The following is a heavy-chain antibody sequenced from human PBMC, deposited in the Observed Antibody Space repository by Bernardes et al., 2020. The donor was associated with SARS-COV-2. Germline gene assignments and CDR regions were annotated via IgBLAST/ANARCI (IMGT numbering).Heavy chain of an antibody. V-gene: IGHV4-61*02. J-gene: IGHJ6*02. CDR3: ARGVHYYGSGSYLDGLDV. CDR1: GGSISSGSYY. CDR2: IYSSGNT. D-gene: IGHD3-10*01. Sequence: SEPLSLTCSVSGGSISSGSYYWSWIRQPAGKGLEWIGRIYSSGNTNYNPSLKSRVTISVDKSKNQFSLKLSSVTAADTAVYYCARGVHYYGSGSYLDGLDVWGQGTTVTVSS.